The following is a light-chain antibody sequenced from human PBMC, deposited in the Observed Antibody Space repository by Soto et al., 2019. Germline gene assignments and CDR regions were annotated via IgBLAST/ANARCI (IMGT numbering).Light chain of an antibody. CDR1: SSDIGDYNY. J-gene: IGLJ1*01. Sequence: QSALTQPASVSGSPGQSITISCVGTSSDIGDYNYVSWYQQHPGKAPKLMIYDVSNRPSGVSNRFSGSKSGNTASLTISGLQAEDDADYYCSSYTSSSTLDVFGTGTKVTVL. CDR2: DVS. V-gene: IGLV2-14*01. CDR3: SSYTSSSTLDV.